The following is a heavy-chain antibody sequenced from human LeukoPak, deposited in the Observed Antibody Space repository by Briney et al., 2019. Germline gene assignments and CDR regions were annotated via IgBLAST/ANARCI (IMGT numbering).Heavy chain of an antibody. Sequence: SETLSLTCTVSGGSISSYYWSWIRQPPGKGLEWIGYIYTSGSTNYNPSLKSRVTISVDTSKNQFSLKLSSVTAADTAVYYCASSYYYDSSGSGLDYWGQGTLVTVSS. CDR2: IYTSGST. CDR3: ASSYYYDSSGSGLDY. CDR1: GGSISSYY. J-gene: IGHJ4*02. V-gene: IGHV4-4*09. D-gene: IGHD3-22*01.